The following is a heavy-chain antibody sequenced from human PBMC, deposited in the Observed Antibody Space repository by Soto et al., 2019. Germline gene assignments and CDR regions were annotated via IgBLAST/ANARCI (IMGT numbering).Heavy chain of an antibody. CDR1: GFPFSSYN. D-gene: IGHD1-26*01. Sequence: QVQLMQSGGGVVQPGRSLTLSCAASGFPFSSYNMHWVRQAPGKGLEWLALISYDENIKSYADSVRGRFTVSRDNFKNVLYLQMDSLGSEDTAVYYCARIANWYFFDSWGQGTLVSVS. CDR3: ARIANWYFFDS. CDR2: ISYDENIK. J-gene: IGHJ4*02. V-gene: IGHV3-30*17.